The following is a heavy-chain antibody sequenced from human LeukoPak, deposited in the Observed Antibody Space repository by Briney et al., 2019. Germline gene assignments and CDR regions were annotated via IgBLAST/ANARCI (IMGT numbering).Heavy chain of an antibody. CDR2: ITSSSSYI. CDR3: ARGAHGGGYTFAYTFDY. Sequence: PGGSLRLSCAASGFTFSSYSMNWVRQAPGKGLEWVSCITSSSSYIYYADSVKGRFTISRDNGKNSLYLQMNSLRAEDTAVYYCARGAHGGGYTFAYTFDYWGQGTLVTVSS. CDR1: GFTFSSYS. J-gene: IGHJ4*02. V-gene: IGHV3-21*01. D-gene: IGHD3-16*01.